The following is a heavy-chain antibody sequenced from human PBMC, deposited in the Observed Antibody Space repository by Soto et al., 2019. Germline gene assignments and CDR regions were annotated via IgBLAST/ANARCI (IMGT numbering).Heavy chain of an antibody. V-gene: IGHV3-74*01. D-gene: IGHD3-22*01. CDR2: IKTDGTYA. Sequence: EVQLVESGGDLVQPGGSLRLSCAASGFTFSTYWMHWVRQAPGKGLLWVSRIKTDGTYATYVDSAKGRFTISRDNAKNTLYLQMNSLRVEDAAVYYCAAGGSGYYANWGQGTLVTVSS. J-gene: IGHJ4*02. CDR3: AAGGSGYYAN. CDR1: GFTFSTYW.